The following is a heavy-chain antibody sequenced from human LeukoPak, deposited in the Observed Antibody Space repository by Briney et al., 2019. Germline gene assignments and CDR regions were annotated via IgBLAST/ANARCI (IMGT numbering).Heavy chain of an antibody. J-gene: IGHJ4*02. Sequence: ASVKVSCKASGYTFTGYYMHWVRQAPGQGLEWMGWINPNSGGTNYAQKFQGRVTMTRDTSISTVYMEVNGLRSEDTAVYYCARLNGNYFDYWGQGTLVTVSS. CDR3: ARLNGNYFDY. CDR2: INPNSGGT. D-gene: IGHD1-1*01. CDR1: GYTFTGYY. V-gene: IGHV1-2*02.